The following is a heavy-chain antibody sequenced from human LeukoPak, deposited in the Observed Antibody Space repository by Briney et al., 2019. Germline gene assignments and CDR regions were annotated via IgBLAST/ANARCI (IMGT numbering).Heavy chain of an antibody. J-gene: IGHJ4*02. CDR2: ISISSSYI. V-gene: IGHV3-21*01. CDR1: GFTFSSYS. CDR3: ARGRSGYCSTTSCSRPPDY. Sequence: SGGSLRLSCAASGFTFSSYSMNWARQAPGKGLEWVSSISISSSYIYYADSVKGRFTISRDNAKNSLYLQMNSLRAEDTAVYFCARGRSGYCSTTSCSRPPDYWGQGTLVTVSS. D-gene: IGHD2-2*03.